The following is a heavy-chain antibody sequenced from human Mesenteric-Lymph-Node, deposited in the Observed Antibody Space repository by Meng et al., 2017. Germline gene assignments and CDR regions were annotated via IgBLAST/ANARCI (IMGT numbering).Heavy chain of an antibody. CDR1: GASTTSYY. V-gene: IGHV4-59*01. CDR2: VFHSGTT. J-gene: IGHJ4*02. Sequence: SETLSLTCTVSGASTTSYYWSWIRQPPGKGLEWIGYVFHSGTTNYNPSLKSRVTISLDTSKNQFSLQLSSVTAADTAVYYCARDAVTAGGSGYWGQGTVVTVSS. D-gene: IGHD4-23*01. CDR3: ARDAVTAGGSGY.